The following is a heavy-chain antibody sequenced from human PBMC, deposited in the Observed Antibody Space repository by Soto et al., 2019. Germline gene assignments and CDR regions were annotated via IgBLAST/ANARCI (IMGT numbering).Heavy chain of an antibody. V-gene: IGHV1-8*01. D-gene: IGHD6-13*01. Sequence: ASVKVSCKASGYTFTSYVINWVRQATGQGLEWMGWMNPNSGNTGYAQKFQGRVTMTRNTSTSTTYMELSSLRSEDTAVYYCAADVIADENYYYYYGMDVWGQGTTVTVSS. CDR1: GYTFTSYV. CDR3: AADVIADENYYYYYGMDV. J-gene: IGHJ6*02. CDR2: MNPNSGNT.